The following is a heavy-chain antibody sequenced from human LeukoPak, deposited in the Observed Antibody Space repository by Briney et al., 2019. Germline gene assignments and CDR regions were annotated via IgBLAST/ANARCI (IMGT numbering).Heavy chain of an antibody. CDR1: GFTFSSYA. Sequence: GGSLRLSCAASGFTFSSYAMHWVRQAPGKGLEWVAVISYDGSNKYYADSVKGRFTISRDNSKNTLYLQVNSLRAEDTAVYYCAGAYCGGDCYSVDDAFDIWGQGTMVTVSS. CDR3: AGAYCGGDCYSVDDAFDI. D-gene: IGHD2-21*02. V-gene: IGHV3-30*04. CDR2: ISYDGSNK. J-gene: IGHJ3*02.